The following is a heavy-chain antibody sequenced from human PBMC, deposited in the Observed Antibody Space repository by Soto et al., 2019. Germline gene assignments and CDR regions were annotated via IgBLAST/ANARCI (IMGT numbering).Heavy chain of an antibody. D-gene: IGHD4-17*01. V-gene: IGHV4-4*02. Sequence: SETLSLTCAASGGSISSSNWWSWVRQPPGKGLEWIGEIYHSGSTNYNPSLKSRVTISVDKSKNQFSLKLSSVTAADTAVYYCASITTTVTSSPGDMDVWGQGTTVTVSS. CDR3: ASITTTVTSSPGDMDV. CDR1: GGSISSSNW. CDR2: IYHSGST. J-gene: IGHJ6*02.